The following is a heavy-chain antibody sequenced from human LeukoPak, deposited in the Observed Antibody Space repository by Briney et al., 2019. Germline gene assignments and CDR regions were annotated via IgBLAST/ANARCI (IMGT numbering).Heavy chain of an antibody. CDR2: INHSGST. D-gene: IGHD3-22*01. CDR1: GGTFSSYA. Sequence: SCKASGGTFSSYAISWVRQAPGQGLEWIGEINHSGSTNYNPSLKSRVTISVDTSKNQFSLKLSSVTAADTAVYYCAREGPTTYYYDSSGYTGAFDIWGQGTMVTVSS. J-gene: IGHJ3*02. CDR3: AREGPTTYYYDSSGYTGAFDI. V-gene: IGHV4-34*01.